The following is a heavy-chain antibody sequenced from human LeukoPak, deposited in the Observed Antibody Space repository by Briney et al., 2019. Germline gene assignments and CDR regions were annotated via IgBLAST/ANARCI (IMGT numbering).Heavy chain of an antibody. CDR3: ARVSPEFGGTEDYFDY. Sequence: SVKVSCKASGGIFSSYSINWVRQAPGQGLEWMGGIIPIFGTADYAQKFQGRVTITADESTSTAYMELAGLSSEDTAVYYCARVSPEFGGTEDYFDYWGQGTLVTVSS. CDR2: IIPIFGTA. J-gene: IGHJ4*02. V-gene: IGHV1-69*13. D-gene: IGHD1-7*01. CDR1: GGIFSSYS.